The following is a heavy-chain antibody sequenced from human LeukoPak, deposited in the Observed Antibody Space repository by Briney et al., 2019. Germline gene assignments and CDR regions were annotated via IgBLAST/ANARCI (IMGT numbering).Heavy chain of an antibody. CDR1: GGSISSYY. V-gene: IGHV4-4*07. D-gene: IGHD1-26*01. J-gene: IGHJ6*03. CDR2: IYTSGST. CDR3: ARDLRGKSGGIVGVTGYYYYMDV. Sequence: SETLSLTCTVSGGSISSYYWSWIRQPAGKGLEWIGRIYTSGSTNYNPSLKSRVTMSVDTSKNQFSLKLSSVTAADTAVYYCARDLRGKSGGIVGVTGYYYYMDVWGKGTTVTVSS.